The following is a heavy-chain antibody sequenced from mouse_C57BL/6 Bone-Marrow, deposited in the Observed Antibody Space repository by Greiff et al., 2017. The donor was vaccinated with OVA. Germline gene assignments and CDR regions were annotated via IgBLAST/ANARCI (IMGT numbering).Heavy chain of an antibody. CDR3: ARGGYYPYYAMDY. CDR1: GYSITSYY. D-gene: IGHD2-3*01. V-gene: IGHV3-8*01. J-gene: IGHJ4*01. Sequence: VQLQQSGPGLAKPSQTLSLTCSVTGYSITSYYWNWIRKFPGNKLEYMGYISYSGSTYYNPSLKSRISITRDTSKNQYYLQLNSVTTEDTATYYCARGGYYPYYAMDYWGQGTSVTVSS. CDR2: ISYSGST.